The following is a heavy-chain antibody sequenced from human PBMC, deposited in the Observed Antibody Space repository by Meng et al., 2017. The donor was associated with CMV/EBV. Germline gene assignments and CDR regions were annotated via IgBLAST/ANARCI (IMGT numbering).Heavy chain of an antibody. CDR1: GFTSSNYA. D-gene: IGHD2-2*01. CDR2: ISYEGSNK. Sequence: GGSLRLSCAASGFTSSNYAIHWVRQAQGKGLEWVAVISYEGSNKYYTDSVRGRFTISRDNSKNTVYLQMNSLNAEDTAVYYCARDWYCSSTSCLYYYYYYGMDVWGQGTTVTVSS. J-gene: IGHJ6*02. CDR3: ARDWYCSSTSCLYYYYYYGMDV. V-gene: IGHV3-30-3*01.